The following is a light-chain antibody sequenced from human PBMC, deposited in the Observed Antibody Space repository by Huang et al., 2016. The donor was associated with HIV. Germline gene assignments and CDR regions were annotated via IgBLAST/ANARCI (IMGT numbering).Light chain of an antibody. CDR3: QQRSNWPKT. Sequence: EIVLTQSPATLSLSPGERATLSYRASQSISRYLAWYQQKPGQAPRLLIYDAFNRVTGIPARFSGSGAGTDFTLTISSLDPEDFAVYYCQQRSNWPKTFGQGTKVEIK. V-gene: IGKV3-11*01. CDR2: DAF. J-gene: IGKJ1*01. CDR1: QSISRY.